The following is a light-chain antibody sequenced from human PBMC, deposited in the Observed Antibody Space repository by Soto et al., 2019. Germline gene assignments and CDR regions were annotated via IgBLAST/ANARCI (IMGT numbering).Light chain of an antibody. Sequence: QSALTQPRSVSGSPGQSVTISCTGSISDVGAYNFASWYQQHPGAAPKLLIHDVNKRPPGVPDRFSASKSGNTASLTISGLQAEDEADYYCCSYAGEYKYVFGSRTKVNV. J-gene: IGLJ1*01. CDR3: CSYAGEYKYV. CDR2: DVN. V-gene: IGLV2-11*01. CDR1: ISDVGAYNF.